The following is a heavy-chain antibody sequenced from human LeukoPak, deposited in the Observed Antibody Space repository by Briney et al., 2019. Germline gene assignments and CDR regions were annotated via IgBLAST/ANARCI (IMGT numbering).Heavy chain of an antibody. J-gene: IGHJ3*02. V-gene: IGHV1-2*02. CDR1: GYTFTGYY. D-gene: IGHD3-9*01. CDR3: ARDWLPPYYDILTGSSGPNAFDI. CDR2: INPNSGGT. Sequence: ASVKVSCKASGYTFTGYYIHWVRQAPGQGLEWMGWINPNSGGTNYAQKFQGRVTMTRDTSISTAYMELSRLRSDDTAVYYCARDWLPPYYDILTGSSGPNAFDIWGQGTMVTVSS.